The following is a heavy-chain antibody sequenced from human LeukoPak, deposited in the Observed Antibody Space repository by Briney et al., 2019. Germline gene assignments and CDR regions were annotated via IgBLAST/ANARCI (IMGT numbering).Heavy chain of an antibody. CDR3: AKGQGDGYNWGAFDI. J-gene: IGHJ3*02. D-gene: IGHD5-24*01. V-gene: IGHV3-30*18. CDR1: GFTFSSYG. Sequence: GGSLRLSCAASGFTFSSYGMHWVRQAPGKGLEWVAVISYDGSNKYYADSVKGRFTISRDNSKNTLYLQMNSLRAEDTAVYYCAKGQGDGYNWGAFDIWGQGTMVTVSS. CDR2: ISYDGSNK.